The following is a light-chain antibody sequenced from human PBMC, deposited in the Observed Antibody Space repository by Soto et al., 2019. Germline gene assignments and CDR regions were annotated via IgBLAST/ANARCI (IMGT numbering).Light chain of an antibody. CDR2: DVS. J-gene: IGLJ2*01. CDR3: SSYTSSSTLV. V-gene: IGLV2-14*01. Sequence: QSALTQPASVSGSPGQSIAISCTGSSSDVGGYSYVSWYQQHPGKAPKLMIYDVSNRPSGVSDRFSGSRSGNTASLTISGLQAEDEADYYRSSYTSSSTLVFGGWTKLTVL. CDR1: SSDVGGYSY.